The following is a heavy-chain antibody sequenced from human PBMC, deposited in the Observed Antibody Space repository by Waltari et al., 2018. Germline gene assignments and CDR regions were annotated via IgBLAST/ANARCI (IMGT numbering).Heavy chain of an antibody. D-gene: IGHD2-2*01. J-gene: IGHJ4*02. V-gene: IGHV3-7*01. CDR3: ARGPGVPAAPYYYDS. CDR1: GFSSRSDW. Sequence: EVQLVESGGGLVQPGGCLRLACAASGFSSRSDWVSWFRRAPGKGMEWVAHIRQDGIETHYVDSVKGRFTISRDNAKNSLYLQVNSLRVEDTALYYCARGPGVPAAPYYYDSWGQGTLVTVSS. CDR2: IRQDGIET.